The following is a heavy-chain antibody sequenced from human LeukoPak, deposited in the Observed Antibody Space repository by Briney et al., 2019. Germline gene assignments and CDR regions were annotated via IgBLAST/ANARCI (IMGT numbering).Heavy chain of an antibody. Sequence: PGGSLRLSCAASGFTFSSYSMNWVRQAPGKGLEWVSSISSSSSYIYYADSVKGRFTISRDNAKNSLYLQMNSLRAEDTAVYYCARGAQYYYDSSGYYSDAFDIWGQGTMVTVSS. CDR1: GFTFSSYS. D-gene: IGHD3-22*01. V-gene: IGHV3-21*01. CDR3: ARGAQYYYDSSGYYSDAFDI. CDR2: ISSSSSYI. J-gene: IGHJ3*02.